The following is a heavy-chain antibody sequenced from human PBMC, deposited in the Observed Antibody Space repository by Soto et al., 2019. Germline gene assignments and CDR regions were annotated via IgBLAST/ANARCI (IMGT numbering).Heavy chain of an antibody. CDR1: GGSISSGGYY. CDR3: ARMGASPQDYYYGMDV. CDR2: IYYSGST. V-gene: IGHV4-31*03. J-gene: IGHJ6*02. D-gene: IGHD1-26*01. Sequence: SKTLSLTCTVSGGSISSGGYYWSWIRQHPGKGLEWIGYIYYSGSTYYNPSLKSRVTISVDTSKNQFSLKLSSVTAADTAVYYCARMGASPQDYYYGMDVWGQGTTVTVSS.